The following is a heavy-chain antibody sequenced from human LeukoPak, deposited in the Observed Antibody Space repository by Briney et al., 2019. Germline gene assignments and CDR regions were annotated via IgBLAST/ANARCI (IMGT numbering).Heavy chain of an antibody. CDR3: VTNPIVVVTSVNY. V-gene: IGHV3-74*01. J-gene: IGHJ4*01. CDR1: EFTFSNYW. CDR2: INTDGSTT. D-gene: IGHD2-21*02. Sequence: PGGSLRLSCVASEFTFSNYWMHWVRQDPLKGLVWVSRINTDGSTTTYRDSVKGRFTISRDNAKNTLYLQMNSLRVEDTAVYYCVTNPIVVVTSVNYWGQGTLVTVSS.